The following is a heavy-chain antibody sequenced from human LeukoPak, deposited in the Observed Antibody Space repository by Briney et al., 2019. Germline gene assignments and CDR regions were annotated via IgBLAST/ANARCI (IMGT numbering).Heavy chain of an antibody. D-gene: IGHD1/OR15-1a*01. Sequence: PGRSLRLSCAASGCTFDDYTMHWVRQAQGKGLEWVSGISWNSGSIGYADSVKGRFTISRDNAKNSLYLQMNSLRAEDTALYYCAKDMRAVGTGWFDPWGLGTLVTVSS. J-gene: IGHJ5*02. V-gene: IGHV3-9*01. CDR2: ISWNSGSI. CDR3: AKDMRAVGTGWFDP. CDR1: GCTFDDYT.